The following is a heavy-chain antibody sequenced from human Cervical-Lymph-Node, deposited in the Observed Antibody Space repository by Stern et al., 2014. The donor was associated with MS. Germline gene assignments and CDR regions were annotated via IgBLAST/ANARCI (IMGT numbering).Heavy chain of an antibody. D-gene: IGHD2-21*02. Sequence: QVQLVQAGDEVKKPGASVRVSCKVCGYTLSEISLHLVRQAPGKGLEWLGGFDHEHGETRYAQKCQGRVTMAEERSTDTAYRERSSLRSEDTAVYYCATHRGRVTYYYGMDVWGQGTTVTVSS. V-gene: IGHV1-24*01. J-gene: IGHJ6*02. CDR1: GYTLSEIS. CDR3: ATHRGRVTYYYGMDV. CDR2: FDHEHGET.